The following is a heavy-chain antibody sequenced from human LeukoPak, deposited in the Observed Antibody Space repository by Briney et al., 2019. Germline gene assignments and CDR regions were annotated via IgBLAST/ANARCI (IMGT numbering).Heavy chain of an antibody. CDR3: ARPVVSGSYDKYY. D-gene: IGHD3-10*01. V-gene: IGHV3-64*01. CDR1: GFSFSSYA. J-gene: IGHJ4*02. Sequence: PGGSLRLSCAASGFSFSSYAMHWVRQAPGKGLEYVSAISSNGGSTYYASSVKGRFNISRDISKNTLYLHMGSRRLEDMAVYFCARPVVSGSYDKYYWGQGTRVTVSS. CDR2: ISSNGGST.